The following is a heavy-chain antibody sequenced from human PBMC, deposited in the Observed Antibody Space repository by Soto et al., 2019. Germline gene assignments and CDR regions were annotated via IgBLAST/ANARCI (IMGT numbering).Heavy chain of an antibody. CDR2: INHSGST. Sequence: SETLSLTCAVYGGSFSGYYWSWIRQPPGKGLEWIGEINHSGSTNYNPSLKSRVTISVDTSKNQFSLKLSSVTAADTAVYYCARGGKGGRHDYIWGSYLFAFDYWGQGTLVTVSS. CDR3: ARGGKGGRHDYIWGSYLFAFDY. V-gene: IGHV4-34*01. J-gene: IGHJ4*02. CDR1: GGSFSGYY. D-gene: IGHD3-16*02.